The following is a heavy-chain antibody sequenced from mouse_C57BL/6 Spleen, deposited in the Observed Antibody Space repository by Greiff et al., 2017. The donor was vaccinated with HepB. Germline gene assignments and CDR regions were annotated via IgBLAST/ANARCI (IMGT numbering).Heavy chain of an antibody. Sequence: VQRVESGGGLVKPGGSLKLSCAASGFTFSDYGMHWVRQAPEKGLEWVAYISSGSSTIYYADTVKGRFTISRDNAKNTLFLQMTSLRSEDTAMYYCASFYGKSWYFDVWGTGTTVTVSS. J-gene: IGHJ1*03. CDR3: ASFYGKSWYFDV. D-gene: IGHD2-1*01. CDR2: ISSGSSTI. V-gene: IGHV5-17*01. CDR1: GFTFSDYG.